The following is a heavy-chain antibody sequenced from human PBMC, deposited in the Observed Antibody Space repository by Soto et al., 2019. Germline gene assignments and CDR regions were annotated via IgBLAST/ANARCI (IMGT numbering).Heavy chain of an antibody. J-gene: IGHJ4*02. V-gene: IGHV1-46*01. Sequence: QVQLVQSGAEVKKSGASVKVSCKASGYTFITYALYWVRQAPGQGLEWMGIISPRDGSTTYAQKFQGRVTMTRDTSTGTLDMELSSLTSDDKAVYYCARGGGTLDYWGQGTLITVSS. CDR1: GYTFITYA. CDR3: ARGGGTLDY. CDR2: ISPRDGST.